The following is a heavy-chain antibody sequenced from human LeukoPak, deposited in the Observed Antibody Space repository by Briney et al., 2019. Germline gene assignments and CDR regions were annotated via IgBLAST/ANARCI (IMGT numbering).Heavy chain of an antibody. CDR1: GGTFSSYA. CDR3: ARAPYYDILTGYYEGVFDY. D-gene: IGHD3-9*01. Sequence: ASVKVSCKASGGTFSSYAISWVRQAPGQGLEWMGGIIPIFGTANYAQKFQGRVTITADKSTSTAYMELSSLRSEDTAVYYCARAPYYDILTGYYEGVFDYWGQGTLVTVSS. V-gene: IGHV1-69*06. CDR2: IIPIFGTA. J-gene: IGHJ4*02.